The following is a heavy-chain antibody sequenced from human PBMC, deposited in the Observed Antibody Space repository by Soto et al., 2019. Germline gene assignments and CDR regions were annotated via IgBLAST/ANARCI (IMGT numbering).Heavy chain of an antibody. CDR1: GYTFTYRY. J-gene: IGHJ3*02. CDR3: ARSHSSGKDAFDI. V-gene: IGHV1-45*02. D-gene: IGHD6-19*01. Sequence: VASVKVSCKASGYTFTYRYLHWVRQAPGQALEWMGWITPFNGNTNYAQKFQDRVTITRDRSMSTAYMELSSLRSEDTAMYYCARSHSSGKDAFDIWGQGTMVTVSS. CDR2: ITPFNGNT.